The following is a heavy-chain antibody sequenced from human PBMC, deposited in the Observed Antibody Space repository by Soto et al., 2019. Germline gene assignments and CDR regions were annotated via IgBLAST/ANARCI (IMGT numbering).Heavy chain of an antibody. D-gene: IGHD3-10*01. CDR3: ARVGGITMVRGVISAPYYYYGMDV. CDR1: GGSFSGYY. CDR2: INHSGST. Sequence: QVQLQQWGAGLLKPSETLSLTCAVYGGSFSGYYWSWIRQPPGKGLEWIGEINHSGSTNYNPSLKGRLTISVDTSEMHVSLKLSSVTAADTVVYYCARVGGITMVRGVISAPYYYYGMDVWGRGTTVTVSS. J-gene: IGHJ6*02. V-gene: IGHV4-34*01.